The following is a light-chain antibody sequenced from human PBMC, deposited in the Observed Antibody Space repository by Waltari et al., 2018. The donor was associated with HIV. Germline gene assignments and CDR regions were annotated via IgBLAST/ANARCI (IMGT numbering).Light chain of an antibody. Sequence: QSALTQSASVSGSPGQSITISCTGTGSDIGGYNYVSCYQQQPGKAPKLLIYDVTDRPSGMSDRFSGSKAGNTASLTISGLQAEDEADYYCSSYTSSSTVVFGGGTKLTVL. J-gene: IGLJ2*01. CDR1: GSDIGGYNY. CDR2: DVT. CDR3: SSYTSSSTVV. V-gene: IGLV2-14*03.